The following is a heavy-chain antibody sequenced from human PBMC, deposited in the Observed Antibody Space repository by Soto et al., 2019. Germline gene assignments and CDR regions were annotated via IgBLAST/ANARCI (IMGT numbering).Heavy chain of an antibody. Sequence: QVQLVQSGAEVKKPGASVKVSCKASGYTFTSYAMHWVRQAPGQRLGWMGWINAGNGNTKYSQKFQGRVTITRDTSASTAYMELSSLRSEDTAVYYCARDGNYDILTGYQYYFDYWGQGTLVTVSS. CDR2: INAGNGNT. D-gene: IGHD3-9*01. V-gene: IGHV1-3*01. CDR3: ARDGNYDILTGYQYYFDY. CDR1: GYTFTSYA. J-gene: IGHJ4*02.